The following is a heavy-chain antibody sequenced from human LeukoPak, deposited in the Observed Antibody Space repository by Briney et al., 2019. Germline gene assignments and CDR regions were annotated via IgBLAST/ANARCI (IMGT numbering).Heavy chain of an antibody. CDR3: ARGGGATTYQRKEDFDY. CDR2: INHSGST. V-gene: IGHV4-34*01. D-gene: IGHD1-14*01. J-gene: IGHJ4*02. Sequence: SETLSLTCAVYGGSFSGYYWSWIRQPPGKGLEWIGEINHSGSTNYTPSLKSRVTISVDTSKNQFSLKLSSVTAADTAVYYCARGGGATTYQRKEDFDYWGQGTLVTVSS. CDR1: GGSFSGYY.